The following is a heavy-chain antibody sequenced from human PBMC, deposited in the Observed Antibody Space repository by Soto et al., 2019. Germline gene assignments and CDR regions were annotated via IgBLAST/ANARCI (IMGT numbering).Heavy chain of an antibody. J-gene: IGHJ4*02. D-gene: IGHD3-22*01. CDR3: ARDQKPHYYDSSGYDFDY. CDR1: GYIITSHC. V-gene: IGHV1-46*01. CDR2: INPSGGST. Sequence: ASVEMSCKASGYIITSHCMCWVGHPLGQRLEWMGIINPSGGSTSYAQKFQGRVTMTRDTSTSTVYMELSSLRSEDTAVYYCARDQKPHYYDSSGYDFDYWGQGTLVTVSS.